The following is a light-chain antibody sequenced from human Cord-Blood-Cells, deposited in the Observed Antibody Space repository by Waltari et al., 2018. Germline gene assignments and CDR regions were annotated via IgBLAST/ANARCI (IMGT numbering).Light chain of an antibody. Sequence: QSALNQPRSVSGSPGPSVTIPCTGTSSDVGGYNYLSWYPQHPGKAPKLMIYDVSKRPSGVPDRFSGSKSGNTTSLTISGLQAEDEADYYCCSYAGSYTLGVFGGGTKLTVL. V-gene: IGLV2-11*01. CDR3: CSYAGSYTLGV. J-gene: IGLJ3*02. CDR2: DVS. CDR1: SSDVGGYNY.